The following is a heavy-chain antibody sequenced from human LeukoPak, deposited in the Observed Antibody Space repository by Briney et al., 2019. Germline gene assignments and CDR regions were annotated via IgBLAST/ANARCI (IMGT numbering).Heavy chain of an antibody. V-gene: IGHV4-59*01. J-gene: IGHJ2*01. CDR2: IYSSGSP. D-gene: IGHD4-23*01. Sequence: PSETLSLTCTVSGGSISGYYWSWIRQPPGKGLEWIGYIYSSGSPNYTPSRKSRVTISVDTSKNQFSLMLKSVAAAATAVYYCARPPTVDTNWYFDLWGRGTLVTVSS. CDR1: GGSISGYY. CDR3: ARPPTVDTNWYFDL.